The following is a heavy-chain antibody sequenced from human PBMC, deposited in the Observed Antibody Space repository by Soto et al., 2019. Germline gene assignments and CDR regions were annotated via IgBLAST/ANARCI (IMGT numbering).Heavy chain of an antibody. CDR3: ATIPKRYTSGGNWFDP. J-gene: IGHJ5*02. CDR1: GFTFSSYA. Sequence: GGSLRLSCAASGFTFSSYAMSWVRQAPGKGLEWVSAISGSGGSTYYADSVKGRFTISRDNSKNTLYLQMNSLRAEDTAVYYCATIPKRYTSGGNWFDPWGQGTLVTVSS. D-gene: IGHD6-19*01. CDR2: ISGSGGST. V-gene: IGHV3-23*01.